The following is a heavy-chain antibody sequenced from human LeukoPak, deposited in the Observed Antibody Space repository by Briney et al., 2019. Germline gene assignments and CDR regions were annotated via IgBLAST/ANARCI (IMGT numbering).Heavy chain of an antibody. Sequence: SETLSLTCSVSGGSIKGGGFFWNWVRQHPGKGLEWIGHIYYSGSTYYNPSLKSRVTMSLDRSKNHLSLTLTSVTATDTAVYYCSRESGAFSPFGYWGQGTLVTVSS. CDR3: SRESGAFSPFGY. D-gene: IGHD1-26*01. J-gene: IGHJ4*02. CDR2: IYYSGST. CDR1: GGSIKGGGFF. V-gene: IGHV4-31*03.